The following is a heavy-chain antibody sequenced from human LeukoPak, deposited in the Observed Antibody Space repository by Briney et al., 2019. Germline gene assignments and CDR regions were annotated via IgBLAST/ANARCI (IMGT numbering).Heavy chain of an antibody. D-gene: IGHD3-22*01. V-gene: IGHV3-66*01. J-gene: IGHJ4*02. Sequence: GGSLRLSCAASGFTVSSNYMSWVRQAPGKGLEWVSVIYSGGSTYYADSVKGRFTISRDNAKNSLYLQMNSLRDEDTAVYYCASAPRYDSSGYYCKYWGQGTLVTVSS. CDR2: IYSGGST. CDR3: ASAPRYDSSGYYCKY. CDR1: GFTVSSNY.